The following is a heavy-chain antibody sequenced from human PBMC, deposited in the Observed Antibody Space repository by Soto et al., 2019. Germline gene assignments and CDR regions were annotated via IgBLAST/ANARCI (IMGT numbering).Heavy chain of an antibody. Sequence: GGSLRLSCTASGFTFGDYAMSWFRQAPGKGLEWVGFIRSKLYGGTAEYAASVKGRFTISRDDSKSFAYLQMNSLKTEDTAVYYCTRDHCSGGSCYSDYYYAMDVWGQGTTVTVSS. CDR3: TRDHCSGGSCYSDYYYAMDV. CDR2: IRSKLYGGTA. V-gene: IGHV3-49*03. CDR1: GFTFGDYA. D-gene: IGHD2-15*01. J-gene: IGHJ6*02.